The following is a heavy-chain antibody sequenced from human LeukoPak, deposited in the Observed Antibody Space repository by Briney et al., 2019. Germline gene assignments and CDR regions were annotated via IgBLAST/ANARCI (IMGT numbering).Heavy chain of an antibody. CDR2: ISYDGSNK. D-gene: IGHD3-16*02. CDR3: AKDIGQHAFDI. Sequence: GGSLRLSCAASGFTFSSYAMHWVRQAPGKGLEWVAVISYDGSNKYYADSVKGRFTISRDNSKNTLYLQMNSLRAEDTAVYYCAKDIGQHAFDIWGQGTMVTVSS. V-gene: IGHV3-30-3*01. J-gene: IGHJ3*02. CDR1: GFTFSSYA.